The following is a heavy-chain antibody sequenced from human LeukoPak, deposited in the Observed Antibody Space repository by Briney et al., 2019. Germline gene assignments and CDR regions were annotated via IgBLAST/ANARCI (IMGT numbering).Heavy chain of an antibody. V-gene: IGHV4-34*01. D-gene: IGHD1-26*01. CDR1: GVSFSGYY. Sequence: SETLSLTCAVYGVSFSGYYWSWIRQPPGKGLEWIGEINHSGSTNYNPSLKSRVTISVDTSKNQFSLKLSSVTAADTAVYYCARGRGGSYFVYWGQGTLVTVSS. CDR3: ARGRGGSYFVY. J-gene: IGHJ4*02. CDR2: INHSGST.